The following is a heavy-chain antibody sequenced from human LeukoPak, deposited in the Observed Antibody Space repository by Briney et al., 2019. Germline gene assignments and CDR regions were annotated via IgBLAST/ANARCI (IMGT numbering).Heavy chain of an antibody. D-gene: IGHD3-22*01. CDR3: ARGSSFFDIYYDSSGYPDY. J-gene: IGHJ4*02. V-gene: IGHV3-72*01. Sequence: GGSLRLSCAASGFTFTDFFMDWVRLTPGKGLEWIGRSRNKARGYSAEYAASVQGRFTISRDESKNSLYLQMNSLRAEDTAVYYCARGSSFFDIYYDSSGYPDYWGQGTLVTVSS. CDR2: SRNKARGYSA. CDR1: GFTFTDFF.